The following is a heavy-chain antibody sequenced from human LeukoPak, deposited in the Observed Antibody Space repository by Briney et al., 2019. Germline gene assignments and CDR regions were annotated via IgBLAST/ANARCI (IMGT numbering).Heavy chain of an antibody. CDR2: IYYSGST. V-gene: IGHV4-59*01. J-gene: IGHJ3*02. CDR3: ATFRPYDSSGPTPFDI. Sequence: PSETLSLNCSVSGGSISSYYWSWIRQPPGKGLEWIGYIYYSGSTNYNPSLKSRVTISLDTSKNLFSLKLTSVTAADTAVYYCATFRPYDSSGPTPFDIWGQGTMVTVSS. D-gene: IGHD3-22*01. CDR1: GGSISSYY.